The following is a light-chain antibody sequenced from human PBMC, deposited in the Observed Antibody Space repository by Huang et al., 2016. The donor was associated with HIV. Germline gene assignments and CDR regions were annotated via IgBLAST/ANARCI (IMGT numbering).Light chain of an antibody. J-gene: IGKJ2*01. CDR2: LGS. Sequence: DIVMTQSPLSLPATPGALAFISCNSSQSLLRSSGYNYLDWYLQKPGQSPQLLISLGSNRASGVPDRFSGIGAGTDFTLRISRVESEDVGVYYCMQGLQTPYTFGQGTNLEIK. CDR1: QSLLRSSGYNY. CDR3: MQGLQTPYT. V-gene: IGKV2-28*01.